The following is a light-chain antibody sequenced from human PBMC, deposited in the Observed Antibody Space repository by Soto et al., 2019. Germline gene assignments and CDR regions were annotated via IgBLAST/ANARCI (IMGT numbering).Light chain of an antibody. J-gene: IGLJ2*01. Sequence: QSALTQPASVSGSPGQSITISCTGTSSDVGSYNLVSWYQQHPGKAPKLMIYEVSKRPSGVSNRFSGSKSGNTASLTISGLQADDEADYYCCSYAGSSTLFGGGTQLAV. V-gene: IGLV2-23*02. CDR3: CSYAGSSTL. CDR2: EVS. CDR1: SSDVGSYNL.